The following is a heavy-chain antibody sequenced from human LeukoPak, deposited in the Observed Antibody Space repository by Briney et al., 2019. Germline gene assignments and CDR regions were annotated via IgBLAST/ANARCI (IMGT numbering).Heavy chain of an antibody. D-gene: IGHD3-10*01. Sequence: GASVKVSCKASGYTFTSYGISWVRQAPVQGLEWMGWICAYNGNTNYAQKIQGRVTMTTDTSTSIAYMELRSLRSDDTAVYYCARISITMVRGAYYYGMDVWGKGTTVTVSS. J-gene: IGHJ6*04. CDR1: GYTFTSYG. V-gene: IGHV1-18*04. CDR2: ICAYNGNT. CDR3: ARISITMVRGAYYYGMDV.